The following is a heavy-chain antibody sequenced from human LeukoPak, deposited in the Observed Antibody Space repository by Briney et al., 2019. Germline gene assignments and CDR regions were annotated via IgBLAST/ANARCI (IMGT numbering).Heavy chain of an antibody. D-gene: IGHD4-17*01. CDR1: GGSISSHY. CDR3: ARDPTTVTKGLDI. Sequence: PSETLSLTCTVSGGSISSHYWSWIRQPPGKGLEWIGYISYIGSTNYNPSLKSRVTISVDPSKNQFSLKLSSVTAADAAVYFCARDPTTVTKGLDIWGQGTMVTVSS. J-gene: IGHJ3*02. CDR2: ISYIGST. V-gene: IGHV4-59*11.